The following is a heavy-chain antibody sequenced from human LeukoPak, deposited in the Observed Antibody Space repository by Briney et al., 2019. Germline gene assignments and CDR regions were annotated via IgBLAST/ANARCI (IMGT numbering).Heavy chain of an antibody. J-gene: IGHJ5*02. V-gene: IGHV4-39*01. D-gene: IGHD6-13*01. Sequence: PSETLSLTCTVPGGSISSSSYYWGWIRQPPGKGLEWIGSIYYSGSTYYNPSLKSRVTISVDTSKNQFSLKLSSVTAADTAVYYCARHQRGSSWYWFDPWGQGTLVTVSS. CDR3: ARHQRGSSWYWFDP. CDR2: IYYSGST. CDR1: GGSISSSSYY.